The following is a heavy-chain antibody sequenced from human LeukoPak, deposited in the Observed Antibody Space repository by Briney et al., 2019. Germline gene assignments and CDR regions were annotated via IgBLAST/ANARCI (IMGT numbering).Heavy chain of an antibody. CDR3: AKGRYDSSGYRLAYYFDY. CDR1: GFTFSSYA. D-gene: IGHD3-22*01. V-gene: IGHV3-23*01. Sequence: GGSLRLSCAASGFTFSSYAMSWVRQAPGKGLEWVSAISGSGGSTYYADSVKGRFTISRDNSKNTLYLQMNSLRAEDTAVYYCAKGRYDSSGYRLAYYFDYWGQGTLVTVSS. J-gene: IGHJ4*02. CDR2: ISGSGGST.